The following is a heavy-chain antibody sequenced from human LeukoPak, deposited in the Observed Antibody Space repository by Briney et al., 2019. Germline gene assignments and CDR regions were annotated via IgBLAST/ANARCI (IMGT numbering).Heavy chain of an antibody. D-gene: IGHD6-6*01. CDR1: GGSFSGYY. CDR3: ASLVYSSSERGDY. Sequence: PSETLSLTCAVYGGSFSGYYWSWIRQPPGKGLEWIGEINHSGSTNYNPSLKSRVTISVDTSKNQFSLKLSSVTAADTAVYYCASLVYSSSERGDYWGQGTLVTVSS. J-gene: IGHJ4*02. V-gene: IGHV4-34*01. CDR2: INHSGST.